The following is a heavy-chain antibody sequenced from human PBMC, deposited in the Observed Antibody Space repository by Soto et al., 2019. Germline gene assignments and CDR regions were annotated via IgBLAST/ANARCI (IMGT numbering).Heavy chain of an antibody. V-gene: IGHV2-5*02. CDR1: GFSLSTSGVG. Sequence: QITLKESGPTLVKPTQTLTLTCTFSGFSLSTSGVGVAWIRQPPGKALEWLALIYWDDDKRYRPSLECRLTLTKDASKSQVVLTMTNMDSVDTATYYCAYLSCSGGSCDWFSFSGMDVWGQGTTVTVSS. J-gene: IGHJ6*02. CDR3: AYLSCSGGSCDWFSFSGMDV. D-gene: IGHD2-15*01. CDR2: IYWDDDK.